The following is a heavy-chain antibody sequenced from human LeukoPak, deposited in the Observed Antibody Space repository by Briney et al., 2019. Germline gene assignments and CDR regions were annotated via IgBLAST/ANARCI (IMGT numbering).Heavy chain of an antibody. V-gene: IGHV3-9*01. J-gene: IGHJ6*02. Sequence: SLRLSCAASGFTFDVYAMHWVRQAPGEGLEWVSGISWNSGSIGYADSVKGRFTISRDNAKNSLYLQMNSLRAEDTALYYCAKDMGHLDYYYYGMDVWGQGTTVTVSS. CDR3: AKDMGHLDYYYYGMDV. CDR1: GFTFDVYA. CDR2: ISWNSGSI.